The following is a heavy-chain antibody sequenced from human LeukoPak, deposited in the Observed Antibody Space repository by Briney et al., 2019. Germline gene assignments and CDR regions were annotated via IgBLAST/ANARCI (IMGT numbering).Heavy chain of an antibody. Sequence: GGSLRLSCAASGFTFSSYGMHWVRQAPGKGLEWVAVISYDGSNKYYADSVKGRFTISRDNSKSTLYLQMNSLRAEDTAVYYCAKSYGELWLTNWFDPWGQGTLVTVSS. V-gene: IGHV3-30*18. D-gene: IGHD5-18*01. CDR1: GFTFSSYG. CDR3: AKSYGELWLTNWFDP. CDR2: ISYDGSNK. J-gene: IGHJ5*02.